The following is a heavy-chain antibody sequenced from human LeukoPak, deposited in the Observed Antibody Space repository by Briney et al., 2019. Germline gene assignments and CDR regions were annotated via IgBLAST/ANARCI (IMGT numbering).Heavy chain of an antibody. V-gene: IGHV4-34*01. Sequence: SETLSLTCAVYGGSFSGYYWSWIRQPPGKGLEWIGEINHSGSTNYNPSLKSRVTISVDTSKNQFSLKLSSVTAADTAVYYCAREGLWFGELLGYFDLWGRGTLVTVSS. CDR1: GGSFSGYY. CDR3: AREGLWFGELLGYFDL. CDR2: INHSGST. J-gene: IGHJ2*01. D-gene: IGHD3-10*01.